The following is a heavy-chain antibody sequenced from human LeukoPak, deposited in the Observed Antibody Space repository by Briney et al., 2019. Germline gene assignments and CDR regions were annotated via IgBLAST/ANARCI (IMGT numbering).Heavy chain of an antibody. Sequence: PGGSLRLSCAASGFTFSSYSMHWVRQAPGKGLEWVSSISSSSSYIYYADSVKGRFTISRDNAKNSLYLQMNSLRAEDTAVYYCARDPGYDYVWGSYRIDAFDIWGQGTMVTVSS. CDR2: ISSSSSYI. CDR3: ARDPGYDYVWGSYRIDAFDI. J-gene: IGHJ3*02. CDR1: GFTFSSYS. V-gene: IGHV3-21*01. D-gene: IGHD3-16*02.